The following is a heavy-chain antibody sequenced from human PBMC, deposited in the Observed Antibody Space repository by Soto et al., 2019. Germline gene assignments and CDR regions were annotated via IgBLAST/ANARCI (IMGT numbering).Heavy chain of an antibody. CDR3: AGGYTGYCSGGTCYLFDP. CDR2: ISSSASHI. Sequence: EVQLVESGGGLVKPGGSLRLSCAASGFSFSSYSMNWVRQAPGKGLEWVSAISSSASHINYADSVKGRFTISRDNAKNSLYLHMNGLNTEDTACYYCAGGYTGYCSGGTCYLFDPWGQGTLVTVSS. V-gene: IGHV3-21*04. J-gene: IGHJ5*02. D-gene: IGHD2-15*01. CDR1: GFSFSSYS.